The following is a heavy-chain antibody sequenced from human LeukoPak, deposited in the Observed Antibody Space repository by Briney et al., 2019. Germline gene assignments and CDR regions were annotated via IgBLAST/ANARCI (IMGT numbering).Heavy chain of an antibody. Sequence: GGSLRLSCAASGFTFSTYWMHWVRQAPGKGLVWVSRISSDGSITGYADSVKGRFTISRDNAKNTLYLQMNSLRAEDTAVYYCARDDYDYGDYVDYWGQGTLVAVSS. CDR2: ISSDGSIT. J-gene: IGHJ4*02. CDR1: GFTFSTYW. D-gene: IGHD4-17*01. CDR3: ARDDYDYGDYVDY. V-gene: IGHV3-74*01.